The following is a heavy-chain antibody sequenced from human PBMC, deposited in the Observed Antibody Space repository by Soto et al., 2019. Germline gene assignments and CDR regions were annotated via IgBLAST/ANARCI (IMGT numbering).Heavy chain of an antibody. CDR1: GGSFGNSA. CDR2: FIPVYRTL. Sequence: QVQLVQSGAEVKKPGSSVKVSCKASGGSFGNSAINWVRQTPGQGLEWLGGFIPVYRTLNYAQKFQGRVTITAEECTGTADMTLSSLASDDTAVYYCATGVIWIGYFTVDSWGQGTRVTVSS. D-gene: IGHD3-3*01. CDR3: ATGVIWIGYFTVDS. J-gene: IGHJ4*02. V-gene: IGHV1-69*01.